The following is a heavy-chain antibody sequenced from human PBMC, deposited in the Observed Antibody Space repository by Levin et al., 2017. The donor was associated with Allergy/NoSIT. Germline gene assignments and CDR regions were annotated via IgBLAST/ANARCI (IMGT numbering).Heavy chain of an antibody. J-gene: IGHJ6*02. CDR1: GFTFSSYW. D-gene: IGHD2-2*01. CDR3: ARVEVPAAIANYYYGMDV. Sequence: PGGSLRLSCAASGFTFSSYWMHWVRQAPGKGLVWVSRINSDGSSTSYADSVKGRFTISRDNAKNTLYLQMNSLRAEDTAVYYCARVEVPAAIANYYYGMDVWGQGTTVTVSS. CDR2: INSDGSST. V-gene: IGHV3-74*01.